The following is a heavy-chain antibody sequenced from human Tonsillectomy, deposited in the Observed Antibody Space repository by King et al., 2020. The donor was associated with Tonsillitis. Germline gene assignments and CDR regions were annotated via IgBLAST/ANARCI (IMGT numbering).Heavy chain of an antibody. V-gene: IGHV3-23*04. CDR3: AKRSSDGHNSPVDD. Sequence: EVQLVESGGGLVQPGGSLRLSCAASGFTFTSSSMNWVRQAPGKGLEWVSGIRVSSGRTSFAGSVEGRFTISRDNSKNRLFLQMDNRRVEDKALYYCAKRSSDGHNSPVDDWGQGTQVSVSS. CDR1: GFTFTSSS. D-gene: IGHD5-24*01. J-gene: IGHJ4*02. CDR2: IRVSSGRT.